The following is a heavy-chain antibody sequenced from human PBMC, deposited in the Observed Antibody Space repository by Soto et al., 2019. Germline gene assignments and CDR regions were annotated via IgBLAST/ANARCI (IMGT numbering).Heavy chain of an antibody. CDR2: MYYSGST. D-gene: IGHD6-19*01. CDR1: GGSISSSSFY. CDR3: ARSVAMPGTRYSDY. V-gene: IGHV4-39*01. Sequence: QLQMQESGPGLVKPSETLSLTCTVSGGSISSSSFYWGWIRQPPGRGLEWIGTMYYSGSTYYHPSLKSRVTISGDTSKNQFSLKLSSVTAADTAVYYCARSVAMPGTRYSDYWGQGTLVTVSS. J-gene: IGHJ4*02.